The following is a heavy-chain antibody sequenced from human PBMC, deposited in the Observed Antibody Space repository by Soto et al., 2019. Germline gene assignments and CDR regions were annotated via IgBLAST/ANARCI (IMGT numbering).Heavy chain of an antibody. J-gene: IGHJ4*02. Sequence: PGGSLRLSCAASGFTFTSFAMSWVRQAPGKGLEWVSAISNNGAGTYSADSVKGRFTISRDNSKNTLYLQMNSLRAEDTAVYYCAKDHCSPTSCYFDYWGQGALVTVSS. D-gene: IGHD2-2*01. CDR1: GFTFTSFA. V-gene: IGHV3-23*01. CDR2: ISNNGAGT. CDR3: AKDHCSPTSCYFDY.